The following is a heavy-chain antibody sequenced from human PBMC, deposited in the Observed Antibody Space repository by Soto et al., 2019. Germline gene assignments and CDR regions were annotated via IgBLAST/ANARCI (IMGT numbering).Heavy chain of an antibody. Sequence: PSETLSLTCTVSGGSISSGDYYWSWIRQPPGKGLEWIGYIYYSGSTYYNPSLKSRVTISVDTSKNQFSLKLSSVTAADTAVYYCARGYDFWTGEQRDGMDVWCQGTTVTVSS. CDR2: IYYSGST. CDR3: ARGYDFWTGEQRDGMDV. CDR1: GGSISSGDYY. V-gene: IGHV4-30-4*01. D-gene: IGHD3-3*01. J-gene: IGHJ6*02.